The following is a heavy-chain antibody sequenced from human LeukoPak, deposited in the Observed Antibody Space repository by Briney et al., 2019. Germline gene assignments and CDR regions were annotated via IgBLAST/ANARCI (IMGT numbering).Heavy chain of an antibody. CDR2: INPSGGST. CDR1: GYTFTSYF. D-gene: IGHD4-17*01. V-gene: IGHV1-46*04. J-gene: IGHJ4*02. Sequence: SLRVSCEASGYTFTSYFMHWVRQAPGQGLEWMGIINPSGGSTNYAQTLQGGVTMSRDTSTNTVYMELSSLRSEDTAVYYCARYPTTVTTAYFDYWGQGTLVTVSS. CDR3: ARYPTTVTTAYFDY.